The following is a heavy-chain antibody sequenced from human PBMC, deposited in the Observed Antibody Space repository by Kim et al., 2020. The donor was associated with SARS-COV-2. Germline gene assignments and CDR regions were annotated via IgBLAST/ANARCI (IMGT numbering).Heavy chain of an antibody. J-gene: IGHJ4*02. CDR1: GFTFSTYG. Sequence: GGSLRLSCAASGFTFSTYGMHWVRQAPGKGLEWVAVISYDGSNKYYADSVKGRFTISRDNSKNTLYLQMNSLRAEDTAVYYCAKDREIVVFISTGMDYWGQGTLVTVSS. CDR3: AKDREIVVFISTGMDY. V-gene: IGHV3-30*18. D-gene: IGHD3-22*01. CDR2: ISYDGSNK.